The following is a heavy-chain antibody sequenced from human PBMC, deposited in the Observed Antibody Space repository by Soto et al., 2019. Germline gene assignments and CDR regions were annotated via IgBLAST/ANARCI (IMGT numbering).Heavy chain of an antibody. CDR3: AKTSMRGGYFYYYGMDV. CDR2: INPNTGGT. Sequence: ASVKVSCKASGYTFTTYYIHWVRQAPGQGPEWMGWINPNTGGTHYSQGFQGRVTMTRDTSISTAYMELSSLGSDDTAVYFCAKTSMRGGYFYYYGMDVWGQGTTVTVSS. J-gene: IGHJ6*02. CDR1: GYTFTTYY. V-gene: IGHV1-2*02. D-gene: IGHD2-21*01.